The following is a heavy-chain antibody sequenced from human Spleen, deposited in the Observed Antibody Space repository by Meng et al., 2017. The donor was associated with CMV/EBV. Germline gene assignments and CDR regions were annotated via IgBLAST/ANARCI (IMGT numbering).Heavy chain of an antibody. J-gene: IGHJ4*02. CDR3: ARRGDFRTAYLVDY. CDR1: GYTFTSYG. Sequence: SVKVSCKTSGYTFTSYGINWVRQAPGQGLEWMGWISVYNGHTNYAQKLQDRVTMTTDTSTSTAYMELRSLRSDDTAVYYCARRGDFRTAYLVDYWGQGTLVTVSS. V-gene: IGHV1-18*01. CDR2: ISVYNGHT. D-gene: IGHD3/OR15-3a*01.